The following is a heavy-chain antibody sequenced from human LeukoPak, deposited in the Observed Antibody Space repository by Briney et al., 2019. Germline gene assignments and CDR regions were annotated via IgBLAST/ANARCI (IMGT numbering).Heavy chain of an antibody. Sequence: GGSLRLSCAASGFTFSSYGMHWVRQAPGKGLEWVAVIWYDGSNKYYADSVKGRFTISRDNSKNTLYLQMNSLRAEDTAVYYCARQEMVRGVITYYFDYWGQGTLVTVSS. CDR1: GFTFSSYG. J-gene: IGHJ4*02. CDR3: ARQEMVRGVITYYFDY. V-gene: IGHV3-33*01. CDR2: IWYDGSNK. D-gene: IGHD3-10*01.